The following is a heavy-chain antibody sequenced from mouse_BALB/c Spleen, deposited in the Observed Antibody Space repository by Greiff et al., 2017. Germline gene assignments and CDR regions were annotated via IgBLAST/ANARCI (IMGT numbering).Heavy chain of an antibody. J-gene: IGHJ1*01. Sequence: EVKLMESGGGLVKPGGSLKLSCAASGFTFSSYAMSWVRQTPEKRLEWVASISSGGSTYYSDSVKGRFTISRDNARNILYLQLSSLRSEDTAMYYCARVTADWYFDVWGAGTTVTVSS. CDR1: GFTFSSYA. V-gene: IGHV5-6-5*01. D-gene: IGHD4-1*01. CDR3: ARVTADWYFDV. CDR2: ISSGGST.